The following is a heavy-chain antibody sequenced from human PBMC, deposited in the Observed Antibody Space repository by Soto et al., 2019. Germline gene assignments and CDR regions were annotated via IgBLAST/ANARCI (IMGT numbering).Heavy chain of an antibody. J-gene: IGHJ6*02. CDR1: GFTFSSYG. Sequence: QVQLVESGGGVVQPGRSLRLSCAASGFTFSSYGMHWVRQAPGKGLEWVAVIWYDGSNKYYADSVKGRFTISRDNSKNTXXLQMNSLXXXXTXXYXCARDEGLGVXYYYYGMDVWGQGTTVTVSS. CDR2: IWYDGSNK. D-gene: IGHD3-10*01. CDR3: ARDEGLGVXYYYYGMDV. V-gene: IGHV3-33*01.